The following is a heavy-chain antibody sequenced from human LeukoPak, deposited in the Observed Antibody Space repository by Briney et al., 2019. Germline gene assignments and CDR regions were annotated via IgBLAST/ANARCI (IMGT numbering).Heavy chain of an antibody. J-gene: IGHJ4*02. CDR1: GDSISSGGYY. V-gene: IGHV4-30-4*08. CDR3: ARLYYDFWSGYYFDY. CDR2: IYYSGST. Sequence: PSETLSLTCAVSGDSISSGGYYWTWIRQHPGKGLEWIGNIYYSGSTYYNPSLKSRVTISVDTSKNQFSLKLSSVTAADTAVYYCARLYYDFWSGYYFDYWGQGTLVTVSS. D-gene: IGHD3-3*01.